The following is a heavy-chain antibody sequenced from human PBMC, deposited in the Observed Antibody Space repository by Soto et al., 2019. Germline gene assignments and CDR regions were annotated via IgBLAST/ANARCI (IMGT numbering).Heavy chain of an antibody. V-gene: IGHV4-59*01. CDR2: IHYSGST. CDR1: GGSISSYY. CDR3: ARGPKVEPAIPSDY. Sequence: SETLSLTCTVSGGSISSYYWRWIRQPPGKGLEWIGYIHYSGSTKYNPSLKSRVTISVDTSKNQFSLKLSSVTAADTAVYYCARGPKVEPAIPSDYWGQGTLVTVSS. J-gene: IGHJ4*02. D-gene: IGHD2-21*02.